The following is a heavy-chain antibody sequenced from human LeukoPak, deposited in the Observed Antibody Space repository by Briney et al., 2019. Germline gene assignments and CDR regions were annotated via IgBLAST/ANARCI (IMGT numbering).Heavy chain of an antibody. J-gene: IGHJ4*02. CDR1: GGTFSSYA. CDR2: IIPIFGTA. CDR3: ARARGATFRFDY. Sequence: SVKVSCKASGGTFSSYAISWVRQAPGQGLEWMGGIIPIFGTANYAQKFQGRVTITADESTSTAYMELSRLRSEDTAVYYCARARGATFRFDYWGQGTLVTVSS. D-gene: IGHD1-26*01. V-gene: IGHV1-69*13.